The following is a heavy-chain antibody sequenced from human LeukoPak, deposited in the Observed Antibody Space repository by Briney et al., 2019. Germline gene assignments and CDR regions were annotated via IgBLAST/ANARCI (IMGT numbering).Heavy chain of an antibody. J-gene: IGHJ4*02. CDR1: GYTFTDYY. Sequence: ASVKVSCKVSGYTFTDYYMHWVQQAPGKGLEWMGLVDPEDGETIYAEKFQGRVTITADTSTGTAYMELSSLRSEDTAVYYCATSRKDSSGYTEVWGQGTLVTVSS. CDR3: ATSRKDSSGYTEV. D-gene: IGHD3-22*01. V-gene: IGHV1-69-2*01. CDR2: VDPEDGET.